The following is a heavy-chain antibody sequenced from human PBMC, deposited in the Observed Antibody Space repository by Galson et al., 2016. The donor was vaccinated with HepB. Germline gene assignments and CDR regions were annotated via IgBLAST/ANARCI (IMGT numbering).Heavy chain of an antibody. V-gene: IGHV3-23*01. CDR1: GFTFNNSA. D-gene: IGHD5-24*01. CDR2: ISANGLST. Sequence: SLRLSCAASGFTFNNSAMNWVRQAPGKGLEWVSTISANGLSTYYADSVKGRFVISRDNAKNIPYLQINSLRTDDTAVYYCAKMREMATSKRALDYWGQGTLVTVSS. J-gene: IGHJ4*02. CDR3: AKMREMATSKRALDY.